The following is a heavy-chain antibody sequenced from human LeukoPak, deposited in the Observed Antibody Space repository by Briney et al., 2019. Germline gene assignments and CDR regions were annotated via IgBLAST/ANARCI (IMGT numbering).Heavy chain of an antibody. CDR3: ARGVESPGLTGYYQTLYYFDY. Sequence: SETLSLTCAVYGGSFSGCYWSWIRQPPGKGLEWIGEINHSGSTNYNPSLKSRVTISVDTSKNQFSLKLSSVTAADTAVYYCARGVESPGLTGYYQTLYYFDYWGQGTLVTASP. J-gene: IGHJ4*02. CDR2: INHSGST. CDR1: GGSFSGCY. V-gene: IGHV4-34*01. D-gene: IGHD3-9*01.